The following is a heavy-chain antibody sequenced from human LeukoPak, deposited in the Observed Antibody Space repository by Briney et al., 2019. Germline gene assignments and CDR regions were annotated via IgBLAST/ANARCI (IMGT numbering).Heavy chain of an antibody. J-gene: IGHJ6*04. CDR1: GGTFSSYA. Sequence: ASVKVSCKASGGTFSSYAISWVRQAPGQGLEWMGGIIPIFGTANYAQKFHGRVTITADESTSTAYMELSSLRSEDTAVYYCARDDCSGGSCYSDYYGMDVWGKGTTVTVSS. CDR2: IIPIFGTA. V-gene: IGHV1-69*13. CDR3: ARDDCSGGSCYSDYYGMDV. D-gene: IGHD2-15*01.